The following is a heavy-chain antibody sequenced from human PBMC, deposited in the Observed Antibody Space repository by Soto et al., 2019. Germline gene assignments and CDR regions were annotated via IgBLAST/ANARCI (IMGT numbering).Heavy chain of an antibody. CDR1: GGTFSRSL. V-gene: IGHV1-69*13. D-gene: IGHD2-2*01. CDR3: ATVGYVPRGNDFNV. J-gene: IGHJ3*01. Sequence: EASVKVSCKASGGTFSRSLITWVRQAPGQGLEWMGEILPMFGTAKYAQRFQGTVTITADESTSTAYMELSSLQSEDTAVYYCATVGYVPRGNDFNVWGHGTLVTV. CDR2: ILPMFGTA.